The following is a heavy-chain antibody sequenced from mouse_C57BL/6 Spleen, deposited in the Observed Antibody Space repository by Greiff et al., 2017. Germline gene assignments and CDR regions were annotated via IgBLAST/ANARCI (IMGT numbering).Heavy chain of an antibody. J-gene: IGHJ4*01. CDR1: GFTFSDYG. CDR2: ISSGSSTI. Sequence: EVNLVESGGGLVKPGGSLKLSCAASGFTFSDYGMHWVRQAPEKGLEWVAYISSGSSTIYYADTVKGRFTISRDNAKNTLFLQMTSLRSEDTAMYYCARWLLSYAMDYWGQGTSVTVSS. V-gene: IGHV5-17*01. CDR3: ARWLLSYAMDY. D-gene: IGHD2-3*01.